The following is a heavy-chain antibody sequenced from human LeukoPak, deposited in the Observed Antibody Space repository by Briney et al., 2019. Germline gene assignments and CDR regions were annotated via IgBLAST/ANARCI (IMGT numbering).Heavy chain of an antibody. J-gene: IGHJ6*02. D-gene: IGHD3-22*01. Sequence: ASVKVPCKASGYTFTGYYMHWVRQAPGQGLEWMGWINPNSGGTNYAQKFQGRVTMTRDTSISTAYMELSRLRSDDTAVYYCARVMGYYDSSGYYYYGMDVWGQGTTVTVSS. V-gene: IGHV1-2*02. CDR3: ARVMGYYDSSGYYYYGMDV. CDR2: INPNSGGT. CDR1: GYTFTGYY.